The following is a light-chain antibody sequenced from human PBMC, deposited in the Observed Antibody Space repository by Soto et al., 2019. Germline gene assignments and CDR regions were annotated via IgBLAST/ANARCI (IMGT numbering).Light chain of an antibody. V-gene: IGLV2-8*01. CDR1: SSDVGGHNY. CDR3: TSYAGSNNLV. CDR2: EVS. Sequence: QSALTQPPSAFGSPGQSVTISCTGTSSDVGGHNYVSWYQQHPGKAPKLMIYEVSERPSGVPDRFSGSKSGNTASLTVSGLQTEDEADYYCTSYAGSNNLVFGGGTKLTVL. J-gene: IGLJ2*01.